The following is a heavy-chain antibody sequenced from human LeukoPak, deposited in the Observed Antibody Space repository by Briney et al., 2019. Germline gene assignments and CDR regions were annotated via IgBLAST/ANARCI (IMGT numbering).Heavy chain of an antibody. J-gene: IGHJ4*02. D-gene: IGHD2-15*01. CDR2: INTDGSST. V-gene: IGHV3-74*01. CDR3: ARDQIGGSAGY. Sequence: QPGGSLRLSCAASGXTFSSYWMHWVRQAPGEGLVWVSHINTDGSSTSYADSVKGRFTISRDNAKNTLYLQMKSLRAEDTAVYYCARDQIGGSAGYWGQGTLVTVSS. CDR1: GXTFSSYW.